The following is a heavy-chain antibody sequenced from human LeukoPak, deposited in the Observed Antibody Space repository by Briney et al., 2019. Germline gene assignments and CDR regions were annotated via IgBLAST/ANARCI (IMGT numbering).Heavy chain of an antibody. CDR3: ARDRTYGGHFDY. V-gene: IGHV3-74*01. CDR1: GFTFSRCW. D-gene: IGHD4/OR15-4a*01. CDR2: INSDGSGT. J-gene: IGHJ4*02. Sequence: PGGSLRLSCAASGFTFSRCWMHWVRQAPGKGLVWVSHINSDGSGTTYADSVKGRFTISRDNAKNTLYLQMNSLRAEDTAVYYCARDRTYGGHFDYWGQGTLVTVSS.